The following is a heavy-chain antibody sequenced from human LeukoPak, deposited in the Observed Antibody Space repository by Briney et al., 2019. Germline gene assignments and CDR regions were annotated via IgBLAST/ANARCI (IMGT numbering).Heavy chain of an antibody. CDR2: ISHSSIYI. CDR3: ARGYYYDSSVAY. CDR1: GFIFSSHA. V-gene: IGHV3-21*01. J-gene: IGHJ4*02. D-gene: IGHD3-22*01. Sequence: GGSLRLSCAASGFIFSSHAMSWVRQAPGRGLEWVSSISHSSIYISYADSVKGRFTISRDNARNSLYLQMDSLRVEDTAVYYCARGYYYDSSVAYWGQGTLVTVSS.